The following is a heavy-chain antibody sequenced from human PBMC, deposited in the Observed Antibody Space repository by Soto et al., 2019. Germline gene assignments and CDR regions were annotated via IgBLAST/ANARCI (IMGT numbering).Heavy chain of an antibody. V-gene: IGHV4-31*03. Sequence: SETLSLTCTVSGGPIRSVGFYWSWIRQHPGKGLEWIAYIYYTGSTYYNPSLKSRVTMSVDTSKNQFSLKLSPVAAAATAVNYCARIMSIAGVVRYSLDVWGKG. D-gene: IGHD3-3*01. CDR3: ARIMSIAGVVRYSLDV. CDR2: IYYTGST. CDR1: GGPIRSVGFY. J-gene: IGHJ6*03.